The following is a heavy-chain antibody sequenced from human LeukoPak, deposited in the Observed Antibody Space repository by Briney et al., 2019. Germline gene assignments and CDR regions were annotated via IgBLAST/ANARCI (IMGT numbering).Heavy chain of an antibody. V-gene: IGHV3-9*01. Sequence: GGSLRLSCTASGFTFDDYAMHWVRQAPGKGLEWVSGISWNSGSIGYADSVKGRFTISRDNAKNSLYLQMNSLRAEDTALYYCAKDMGSGTLAYYYYGMDVWGQGTMVTVSS. CDR2: ISWNSGSI. J-gene: IGHJ6*02. D-gene: IGHD3-10*01. CDR3: AKDMGSGTLAYYYYGMDV. CDR1: GFTFDDYA.